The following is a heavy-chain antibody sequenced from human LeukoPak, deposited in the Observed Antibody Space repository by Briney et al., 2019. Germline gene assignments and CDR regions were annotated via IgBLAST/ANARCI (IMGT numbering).Heavy chain of an antibody. CDR1: GYSFTSYW. CDR3: ARSLYSSYYYYGMDV. D-gene: IGHD4-11*01. J-gene: IGHJ6*02. Sequence: GESLKISCKGSGYSFTSYWIGWVRPMPGKDLEWMGIIYPGDSDTRYSPSFQGQVTISADKSISTAYLQWSSLKASDTAMYYCARSLYSSYYYYGMDVWGQGTTVTVSS. CDR2: IYPGDSDT. V-gene: IGHV5-51*01.